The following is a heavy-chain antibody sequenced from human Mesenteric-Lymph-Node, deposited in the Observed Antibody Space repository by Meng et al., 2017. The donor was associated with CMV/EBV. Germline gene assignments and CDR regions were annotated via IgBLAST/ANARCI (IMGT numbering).Heavy chain of an antibody. J-gene: IGHJ4*02. CDR2: VYYSGST. CDR3: ARTGKAAASIDY. V-gene: IGHV4-59*08. CDR1: GGSISSYY. Sequence: GSLRLSCTVSGGSISSYYWSWIRQPPGKGLEWIGYVYYSGSTYYNPSLKSRVTISVDTSKNQFSLKLSSVTAADTAVYYCARTGKAAASIDYWGQGTLVTVSS. D-gene: IGHD1-14*01.